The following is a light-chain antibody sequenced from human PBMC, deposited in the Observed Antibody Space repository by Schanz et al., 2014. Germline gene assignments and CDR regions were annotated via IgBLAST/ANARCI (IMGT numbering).Light chain of an antibody. CDR2: EVT. CDR1: TSDVGGYNF. V-gene: IGLV2-8*01. CDR3: AAWDDSLDAYV. Sequence: QSVLIQPPSASGSPGQSVAISCTGTTSDVGGYNFVSWYQQHPGKAPKLMIYEVTKRPSGVPDRFSGSKSGNTASLTISGLQAEDEADYYCAAWDDSLDAYVFGSGTKLTVL. J-gene: IGLJ1*01.